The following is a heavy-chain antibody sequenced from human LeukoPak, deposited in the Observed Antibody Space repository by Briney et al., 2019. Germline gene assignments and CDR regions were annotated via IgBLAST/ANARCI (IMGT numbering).Heavy chain of an antibody. V-gene: IGHV3-53*01. J-gene: IGHJ3*02. CDR2: IYSGGST. CDR3: ARGGSYLSAFDI. Sequence: PGGSLRLSCAASGFTVSSDYMSWVRQAPGKGLEWVSIIYSGGSTFYADSVKGRFTISRDNSKNTLYLQMNSLRAEDTAVYYCARGGSYLSAFDIWGQGTMVTVSS. D-gene: IGHD1-26*01. CDR1: GFTVSSDY.